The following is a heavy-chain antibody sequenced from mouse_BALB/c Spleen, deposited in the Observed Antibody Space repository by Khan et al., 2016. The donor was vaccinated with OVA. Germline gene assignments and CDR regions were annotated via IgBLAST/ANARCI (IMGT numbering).Heavy chain of an antibody. CDR3: AKGGWSYYYALDY. CDR2: IWGGGST. Sequence: QVQLKESGPGLVAPSQSLSITCTVSGFSLTDYGVSWIRQPPGKGLEWLGVIWGGGSTYYNSALKSRLSISKDNSKSQVFLKMCSLQTDDTAMYYCAKGGWSYYYALDYWGQGTSVTVSS. J-gene: IGHJ4*01. V-gene: IGHV2-6-5*01. CDR1: GFSLTDYG.